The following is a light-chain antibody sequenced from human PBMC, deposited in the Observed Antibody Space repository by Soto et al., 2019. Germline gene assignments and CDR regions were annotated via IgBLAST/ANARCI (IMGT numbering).Light chain of an antibody. CDR3: QQYGSSPIT. Sequence: EIVLTQSPGTLSLSPWETASLSCRASQSVDSRYLAWYQQKPGQAPRLLIFGASSRATGIPDRFSGSGSGTDFTLTISRLEPEDFAVYYCQQYGSSPITFGQGTRLEIK. CDR1: QSVDSRY. V-gene: IGKV3-20*01. J-gene: IGKJ5*01. CDR2: GAS.